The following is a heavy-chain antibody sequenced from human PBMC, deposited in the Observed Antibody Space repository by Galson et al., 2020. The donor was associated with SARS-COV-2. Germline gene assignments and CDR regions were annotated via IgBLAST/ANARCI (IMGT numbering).Heavy chain of an antibody. CDR1: GFTFSSYG. Sequence: GESLKISCAASGFTFSSYGMHWVRQAPGKGLEWVAVISYDGSNKYYADSVKGRFTISRDNSKNTLYLQMNSLRAEDTAVYYCAKVEGLVATTVVEVYYYYYGMDVWGQGTTVTVSS. V-gene: IGHV3-30*18. CDR3: AKVEGLVATTVVEVYYYYYGMDV. CDR2: ISYDGSNK. D-gene: IGHD5-12*01. J-gene: IGHJ6*02.